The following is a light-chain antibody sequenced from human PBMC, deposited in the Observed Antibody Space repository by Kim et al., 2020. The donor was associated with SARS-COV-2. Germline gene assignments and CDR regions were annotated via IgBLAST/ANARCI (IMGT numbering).Light chain of an antibody. CDR2: YDS. J-gene: IGLJ1*01. Sequence: SYELTQPPSVSLAPGETARITCGGDNIGSKSVHWYQQRPGQAPVLVIYYDSDRPSWIPERFSGSNSGNTATLSISRVDAGDEADYYCQVWDSSSDRPYVFGTGTKVTVL. V-gene: IGLV3-21*04. CDR3: QVWDSSSDRPYV. CDR1: NIGSKS.